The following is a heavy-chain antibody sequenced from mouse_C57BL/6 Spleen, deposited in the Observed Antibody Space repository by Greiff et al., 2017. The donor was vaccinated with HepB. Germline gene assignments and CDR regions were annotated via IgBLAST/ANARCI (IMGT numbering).Heavy chain of an antibody. J-gene: IGHJ3*01. V-gene: IGHV1-26*01. CDR3: ARQGRRGAWFAY. D-gene: IGHD2-12*01. CDR2: INPNNGGT. CDR1: GYTFTDYY. Sequence: VQLQQSGPELVKPGASVKISCKASGYTFTDYYMNWVKQSHGKSLEWIGDINPNNGGTSYNQKFKGKATLTVDKSSSTAYMELRSLTSEDSAVYYCARQGRRGAWFAYWGQGTLVTVSA.